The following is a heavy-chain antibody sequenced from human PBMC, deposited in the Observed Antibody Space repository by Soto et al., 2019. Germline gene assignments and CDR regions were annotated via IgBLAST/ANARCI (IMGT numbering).Heavy chain of an antibody. V-gene: IGHV4-34*01. Sequence: PSETLSLTCAVYGGSFSGYYWSWIRQPPGKGPEWIGEINHSGSTNYNPSLKSRVTISVDTSKNQFSLKLSSVTAADTAVYYCARGRGPYSSSWYYYYGMDVWGQGTTVTAP. CDR1: GGSFSGYY. CDR3: ARGRGPYSSSWYYYYGMDV. J-gene: IGHJ6*02. CDR2: INHSGST. D-gene: IGHD6-13*01.